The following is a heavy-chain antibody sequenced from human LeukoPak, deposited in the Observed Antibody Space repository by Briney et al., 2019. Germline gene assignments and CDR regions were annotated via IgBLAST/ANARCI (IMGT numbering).Heavy chain of an antibody. J-gene: IGHJ4*02. CDR1: GYTFTGYY. V-gene: IGHV1-2*02. CDR2: INPNSGGT. D-gene: IGHD1-26*01. CDR3: ATASISPISGSYSLGSYYFDY. Sequence: ASVKVSCKASGYTFTGYYMHWVRQAPGQGLEWMGWINPNSGGTNYAQKFQGRVTMTEDTSTDTAYMELSSLRSEDTAVYYCATASISPISGSYSLGSYYFDYWGQGTLVTVSS.